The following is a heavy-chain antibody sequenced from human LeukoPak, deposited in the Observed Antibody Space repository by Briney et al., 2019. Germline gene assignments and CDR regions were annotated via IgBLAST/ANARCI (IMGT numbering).Heavy chain of an antibody. CDR3: ARDRITGTTDNWIDP. Sequence: SETLSLTCTVSGGSISSHYWSWIRQPPGKGLEWIGYIYYSGSTNYNPSLKSRVTISVDTSKNQFSLKLSSVTAADTAVYYCARDRITGTTDNWIDPWGQGTLVTVSS. V-gene: IGHV4-59*11. J-gene: IGHJ5*02. CDR1: GGSISSHY. CDR2: IYYSGST. D-gene: IGHD1-14*01.